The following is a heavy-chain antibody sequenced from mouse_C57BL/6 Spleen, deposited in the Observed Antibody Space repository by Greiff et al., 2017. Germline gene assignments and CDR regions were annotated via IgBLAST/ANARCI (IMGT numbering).Heavy chain of an antibody. CDR1: GFTFSSYG. V-gene: IGHV5-6*01. D-gene: IGHD1-1*01. Sequence: EVKLVESGGDLVKPGGSLKLSCAASGFTFSSYGMSWVRQTPDKRLEWVATISSGGSYTYYPDSVKGRFTISRDNAKNTLYLQMSRLKAEDTAMYYCARHGYYGSIYAMDYWGQGTSVTVSS. J-gene: IGHJ4*01. CDR2: ISSGGSYT. CDR3: ARHGYYGSIYAMDY.